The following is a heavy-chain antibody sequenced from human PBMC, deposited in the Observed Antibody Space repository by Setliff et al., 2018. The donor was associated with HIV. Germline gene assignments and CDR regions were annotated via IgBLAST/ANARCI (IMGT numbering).Heavy chain of an antibody. J-gene: IGHJ3*02. D-gene: IGHD2-2*01. Sequence: PSETLSLTCAASNYSISSAYYWGWIRHPPGKGLEWIGSIYYSGNAYYNPSLKSRLTISMDTSKNQFSLKLNSVTAADTAVYYCARGSCSTISCSLRVGNDAFDIWGQGTMVTVSS. CDR2: IYYSGNA. CDR3: ARGSCSTISCSLRVGNDAFDI. CDR1: NYSISSAYY. V-gene: IGHV4-38-2*01.